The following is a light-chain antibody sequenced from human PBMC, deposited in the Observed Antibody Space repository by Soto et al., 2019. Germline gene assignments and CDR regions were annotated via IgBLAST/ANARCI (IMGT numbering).Light chain of an antibody. CDR1: QSVSSN. V-gene: IGKV3-15*01. CDR2: GAS. Sequence: EIVMTQSPATLPVSPGERATLSCRASQSVSSNLAWYQQKPGQAPRFLIYGASTRATGIPARFSGSGSGTEFTLTISSLQSEDFAVYYCPQYDNWPLTFGGGTKVEIK. J-gene: IGKJ4*01. CDR3: PQYDNWPLT.